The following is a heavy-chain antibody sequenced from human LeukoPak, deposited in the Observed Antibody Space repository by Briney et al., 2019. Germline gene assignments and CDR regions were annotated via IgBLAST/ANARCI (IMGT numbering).Heavy chain of an antibody. J-gene: IGHJ4*02. CDR2: ISGSGGST. CDR1: GFTFSSYA. D-gene: IGHD6-19*01. CDR3: ARDPDRSGWSTFEY. Sequence: GGSLRLSCAASGFTFSSYAMSWVRQAPGKGLEWVSAISGSGGSTYYADSVKGRFTISRDNSKNTLYLQMNSLRAEDTAVYYCARDPDRSGWSTFEYWGQGTLVTVSS. V-gene: IGHV3-23*01.